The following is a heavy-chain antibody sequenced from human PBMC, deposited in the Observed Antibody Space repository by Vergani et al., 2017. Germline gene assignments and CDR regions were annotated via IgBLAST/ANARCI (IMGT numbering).Heavy chain of an antibody. J-gene: IGHJ4*02. CDR2: INTYNGHT. CDR3: ASHEYSSSLPVGY. Sequence: QVQLVQSGAEVKTPGASVKVSCKASGYTFTSYGISWVRQAPGQGLEWMGWINTYNGHTNYAQKVQGRVTMTTDTITSTAYMELRSLRSDDTAVYYCASHEYSSSLPVGYWGQGTLVTVSS. V-gene: IGHV1-18*04. CDR1: GYTFTSYG. D-gene: IGHD6-6*01.